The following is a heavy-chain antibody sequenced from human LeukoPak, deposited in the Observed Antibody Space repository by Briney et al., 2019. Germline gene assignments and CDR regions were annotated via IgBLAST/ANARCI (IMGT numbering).Heavy chain of an antibody. CDR1: GFTFSSYE. V-gene: IGHV3-48*03. D-gene: IGHD1-7*01. CDR2: ISSSGSTI. CDR3: AREGTNYGDNWFDP. Sequence: PGGSLRLSCAASGFTFSSYEMNWVRQAPGKGLEWASYISSSGSTIYYADSVKGRFTISRDNAKNSLYLQMNSLRAEDTAVYYCAREGTNYGDNWFDPWGQGTLVTVSS. J-gene: IGHJ5*02.